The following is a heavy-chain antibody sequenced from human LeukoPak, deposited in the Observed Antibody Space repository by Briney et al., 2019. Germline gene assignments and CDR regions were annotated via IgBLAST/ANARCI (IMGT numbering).Heavy chain of an antibody. CDR1: GFTFSTYW. J-gene: IGHJ4*02. D-gene: IGHD6-6*01. V-gene: IGHV3-74*01. CDR2: IDSDGGRT. Sequence: PGGSLRLSCSASGFTFSTYWMVWVRQAPGKGLLWVSHIDSDGGRTGYADPVKGRFTMSRDNAKNTLYLQMNSLRTEDTAVYFCARAAYSSYPDYWGQGTLVTVSS. CDR3: ARAAYSSYPDY.